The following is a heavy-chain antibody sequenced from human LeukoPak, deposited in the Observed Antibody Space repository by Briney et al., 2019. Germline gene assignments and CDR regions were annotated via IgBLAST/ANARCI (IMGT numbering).Heavy chain of an antibody. J-gene: IGHJ6*03. V-gene: IGHV3-20*04. CDR1: GFTFDDYG. Sequence: PGGSLRLSCAASGFTFDDYGMSWVRQAPGKGLEWVSGINWNGGSTGYADSVKGRFTISRDNAKNSLYLQMNSLRAEDTALYYCARDYGSGSYDNYYYCYMDVWGKGTTVTVSS. D-gene: IGHD3-10*01. CDR2: INWNGGST. CDR3: ARDYGSGSYDNYYYCYMDV.